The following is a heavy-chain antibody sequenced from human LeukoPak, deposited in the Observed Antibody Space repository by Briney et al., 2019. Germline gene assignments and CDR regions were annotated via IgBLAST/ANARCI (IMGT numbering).Heavy chain of an antibody. CDR2: IRSDGNNK. D-gene: IGHD1-26*01. V-gene: IGHV3-33*01. J-gene: IGHJ3*01. CDR3: AREYSGSYYVAAFDV. Sequence: GGSLRLSCAASGFTFNNYGMHWVRQAPGMGLEWVAVIRSDGNNKYYVDSVKGRFTVSRDKSKNTLYLQMNSLRAEDTAVYYCAREYSGSYYVAAFDVWGQGTLVTVSS. CDR1: GFTFNNYG.